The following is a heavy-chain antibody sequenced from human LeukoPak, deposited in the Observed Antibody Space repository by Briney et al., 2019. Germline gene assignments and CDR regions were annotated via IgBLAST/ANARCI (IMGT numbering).Heavy chain of an antibody. J-gene: IGHJ4*02. D-gene: IGHD3-9*01. CDR1: GYTFSGYY. Sequence: ASVKVSCKASGYTFSGYYIHWVRQAPGQGLEWMGWINPNTGGTNFAQNFQGRVTMTTVTSISTAYMELSRLRSDDTAVYYCARVVDTLTGHDTALDYWGQGTLVTVSS. V-gene: IGHV1-2*02. CDR3: ARVVDTLTGHDTALDY. CDR2: INPNTGGT.